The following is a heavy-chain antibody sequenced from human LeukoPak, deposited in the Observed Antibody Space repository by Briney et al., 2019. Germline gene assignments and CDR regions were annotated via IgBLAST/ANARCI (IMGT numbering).Heavy chain of an antibody. Sequence: PSQTLSLTCTVSGGSISSGGYYWSWIRQHPGKGLEWIGCIYYSGSTYYNSSLKSLVTISVDTSKNQYALKLSSVTVADTAVYYCASLAVGSSTSGNWFDPWGQGTLVTVSS. J-gene: IGHJ5*02. D-gene: IGHD2-2*01. CDR1: GGSISSGGYY. CDR3: ASLAVGSSTSGNWFDP. V-gene: IGHV4-31*01. CDR2: IYYSGST.